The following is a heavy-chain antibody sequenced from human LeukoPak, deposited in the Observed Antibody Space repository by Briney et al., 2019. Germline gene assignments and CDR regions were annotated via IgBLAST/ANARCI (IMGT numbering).Heavy chain of an antibody. Sequence: PSETLSLTCAVYGGSFSGYYWSWIRQPPGKGLEWIGEINHSGSTNYNPSLKSRVTISVDTSKNQFSLKLSSVTAADTAVYYCARGFAGNCSSTSCYWGEAFDYWGQGTLVTVSS. V-gene: IGHV4-34*01. CDR1: GGSFSGYY. J-gene: IGHJ4*02. CDR3: ARGFAGNCSSTSCYWGEAFDY. CDR2: INHSGST. D-gene: IGHD2-2*01.